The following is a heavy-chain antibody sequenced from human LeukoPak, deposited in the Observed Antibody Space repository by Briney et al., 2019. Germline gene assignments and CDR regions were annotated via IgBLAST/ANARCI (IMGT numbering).Heavy chain of an antibody. CDR1: RFTFSRYA. CDR3: AKDVRGGPILGAGSVDF. D-gene: IGHD1-26*01. CDR2: VNNKGNNK. Sequence: PGGSLRLSCAATRFTFSRYAMSWVRQAPGKGLEWVSAVNNKGNNKYYADSVKGRFTISRDNSKNTLYLQVDSLRAEDTAVYYCAKDVRGGPILGAGSVDFWGQGTLVTVSS. J-gene: IGHJ4*02. V-gene: IGHV3-23*05.